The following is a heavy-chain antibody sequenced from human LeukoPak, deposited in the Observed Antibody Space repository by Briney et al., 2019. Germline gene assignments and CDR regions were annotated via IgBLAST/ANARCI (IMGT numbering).Heavy chain of an antibody. CDR2: VYGSGGA. CDR3: ARDRGWQFWGQYFLDY. CDR1: GDSIRSYY. J-gene: IGHJ4*02. V-gene: IGHV4-4*07. D-gene: IGHD3-10*01. Sequence: PSETLSLTCTASGDSIRSYYWSWIRQPAGKGLEWIGRVYGSGGAEYNPSLKSRLTMSVDTSKSQFFLKLSSVTAADTAVYYCARDRGWQFWGQYFLDYWGQGTLVTVSS.